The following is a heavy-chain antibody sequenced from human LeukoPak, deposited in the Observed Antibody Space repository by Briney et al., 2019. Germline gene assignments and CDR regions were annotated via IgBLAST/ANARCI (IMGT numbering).Heavy chain of an antibody. CDR1: GGSFSGYY. Sequence: PSETLSLTCAVYGGSFSGYYWSWIRQPPGKGLEWIGEINHSGSTNYNPSLKSRVTISVDTSKNQFSLKLSSVTAADTAVYYCARVRLGRYQADYWGQGTLVTVSS. D-gene: IGHD1-26*01. CDR2: INHSGST. CDR3: ARVRLGRYQADY. V-gene: IGHV4-34*01. J-gene: IGHJ4*02.